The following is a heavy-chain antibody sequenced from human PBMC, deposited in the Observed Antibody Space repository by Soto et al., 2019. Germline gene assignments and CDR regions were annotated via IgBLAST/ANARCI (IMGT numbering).Heavy chain of an antibody. CDR3: ARARNYGSGSYYKHYYYGMDV. J-gene: IGHJ6*02. Sequence: PGGSLRLSCAASGFTFSSYAMHWLRRAPGKGLIWVSRINSDGSSTTYADSVKGRFTISRENAKNSLYLQMNSLRAGDTAVYYCARARNYGSGSYYKHYYYGMDVWGQGTTVTVSS. CDR2: INSDGSST. CDR1: GFTFSSYA. V-gene: IGHV3-74*01. D-gene: IGHD3-10*01.